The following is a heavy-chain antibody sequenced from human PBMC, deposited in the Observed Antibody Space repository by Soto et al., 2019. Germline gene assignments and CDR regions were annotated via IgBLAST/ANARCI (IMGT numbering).Heavy chain of an antibody. D-gene: IGHD5-12*01. V-gene: IGHV2-5*01. J-gene: IGHJ4*02. Sequence: QITLQESGPTLVKPTQTLTLTCTFSGFSFTTAGVAVGWIRQTPGGALEWLTLIYYNDDRRFRPSLKTRLTITGDTSKNQVVLSLTNVDPGDTATYFCAHSDGGYEIIYFDFWGQGIPVTVSS. CDR1: GFSFTTAGVA. CDR2: IYYNDDR. CDR3: AHSDGGYEIIYFDF.